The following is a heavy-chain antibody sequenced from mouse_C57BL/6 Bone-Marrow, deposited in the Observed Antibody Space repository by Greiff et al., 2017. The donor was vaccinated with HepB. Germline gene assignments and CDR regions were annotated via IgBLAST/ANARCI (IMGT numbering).Heavy chain of an antibody. CDR1: GFNIKDYY. CDR2: IDPEDGDT. V-gene: IGHV14-1*01. D-gene: IGHD2-3*01. Sequence: VQLQQSGAELVRPGASVKLSCTASGFNIKDYYMHWVKQRPEQGLEWIGRIDPEDGDTEYAPKFQGKATMTADTSSNTAYLQLSSLTSEDTAVYDCTTDDGYYLYYWDYWGQGTTLTVSS. CDR3: TTDDGYYLYYWDY. J-gene: IGHJ2*01.